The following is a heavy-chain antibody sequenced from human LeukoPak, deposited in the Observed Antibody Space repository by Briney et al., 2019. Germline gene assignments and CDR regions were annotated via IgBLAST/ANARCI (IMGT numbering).Heavy chain of an antibody. J-gene: IGHJ6*02. D-gene: IGHD3-22*01. V-gene: IGHV4-4*07. Sequence: SETLSLTCTVSGGSMSNSYLTWVRQPAGKGLEWIGRMYVSGTTNYNPSLRSRVTMSIDTSKNQFSLRLNSVTAADTAVYYCAREHYYDSSGYSEGMDVWGQGTTVTVS. CDR1: GGSMSNSY. CDR3: AREHYYDSSGYSEGMDV. CDR2: MYVSGTT.